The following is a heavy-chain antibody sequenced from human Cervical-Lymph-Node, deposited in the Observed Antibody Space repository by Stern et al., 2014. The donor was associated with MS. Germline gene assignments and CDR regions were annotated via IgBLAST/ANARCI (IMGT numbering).Heavy chain of an antibody. Sequence: EVQLVESGGGLVQPGGSPSLSCAASGFTFSSYDMHWVRQATGKGLEWVSAIGTAADTYYPGSVKGRFTISRENAKNSLYLQMNSLRAGDTAVYYCARTTRGMDVWGQGTTVTVSS. D-gene: IGHD1-1*01. CDR3: ARTTRGMDV. J-gene: IGHJ6*02. V-gene: IGHV3-13*01. CDR1: GFTFSSYD. CDR2: IGTAADT.